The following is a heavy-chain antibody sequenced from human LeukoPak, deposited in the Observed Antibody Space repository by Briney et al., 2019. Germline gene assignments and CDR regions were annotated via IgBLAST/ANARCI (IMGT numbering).Heavy chain of an antibody. V-gene: IGHV1-2*02. Sequence: ASVKVSCKASGYTFTGYYMHWVRQAPGQGLEWMGWISPNSGGTNYAQKFQGRVTMTRDTSISTAYMELSRLRSDDTAVYYCARDSGGSGWCDYWGQGTLVTVSS. CDR2: ISPNSGGT. D-gene: IGHD6-19*01. J-gene: IGHJ4*02. CDR3: ARDSGGSGWCDY. CDR1: GYTFTGYY.